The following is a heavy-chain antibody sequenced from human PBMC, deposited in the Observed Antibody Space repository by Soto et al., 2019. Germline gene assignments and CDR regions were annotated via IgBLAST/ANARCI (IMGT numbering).Heavy chain of an antibody. CDR1: GFTFSSYA. CDR3: ANFPCGPSTSCYYYYYGMDV. D-gene: IGHD2-2*01. Sequence: GGSLRLSCAASGFTFSSYAMSWVRQAPGTGLEWVSAISGSGGSTYYADSVKGRFTISRDNSKNTLYLQMNSLRAEDTAVYYCANFPCGPSTSCYYYYYGMDVWGQGTTVTVSS. J-gene: IGHJ6*02. V-gene: IGHV3-23*01. CDR2: ISGSGGST.